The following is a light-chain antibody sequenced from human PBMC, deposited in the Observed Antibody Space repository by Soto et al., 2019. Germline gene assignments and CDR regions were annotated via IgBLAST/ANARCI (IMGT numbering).Light chain of an antibody. J-gene: IGLJ2*01. CDR1: SRDVGGYNY. CDR2: EVS. Sequence: QSALTQPASVSGSPGQSITISCTGTSRDVGGYNYVSWYQQHPGKDPKLMIYEVSNRPSGVSNRFSGSKSGNTASLTISGLQAEDEADYYCSSYTSSSPPVVFGGGTKLTVL. CDR3: SSYTSSSPPVV. V-gene: IGLV2-14*01.